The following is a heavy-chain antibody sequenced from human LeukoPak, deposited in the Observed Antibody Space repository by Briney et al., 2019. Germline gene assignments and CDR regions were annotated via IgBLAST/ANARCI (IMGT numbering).Heavy chain of an antibody. CDR2: IYPGYSDT. V-gene: IGHV5-51*01. Sequence: GESLKISCKGSGYSFTSYWIGWVRQMPGKGLEWMGIIYPGYSDTRYSPSFQSQVSISADKSISTAYLQWSSLKASDTAMYYCARLLLDGPWGSGPYGGNSNTRFDYWGQGTLVTVSS. CDR3: ARLLLDGPWGSGPYGGNSNTRFDY. CDR1: GYSFTSYW. J-gene: IGHJ4*02. D-gene: IGHD4-23*01.